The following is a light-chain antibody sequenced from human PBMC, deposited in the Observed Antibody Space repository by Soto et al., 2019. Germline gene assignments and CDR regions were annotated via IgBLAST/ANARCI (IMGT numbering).Light chain of an antibody. CDR3: MQALQTPLT. CDR1: HSLLHSNGYNY. J-gene: IGKJ4*01. CDR2: LGS. Sequence: EIVMTQSPLSLTVTPGEPASISCRSSHSLLHSNGYNYLDWYLQKPGQSPQLLIYLGSNRASGVPDRFSGSESGTDFTLKISRVEAEDVGVYYCMQALQTPLTFGGGTKVEIK. V-gene: IGKV2-28*01.